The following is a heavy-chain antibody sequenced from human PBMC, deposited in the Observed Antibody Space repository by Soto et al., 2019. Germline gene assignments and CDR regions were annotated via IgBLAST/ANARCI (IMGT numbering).Heavy chain of an antibody. CDR2: ISYDGSNK. D-gene: IGHD3-10*01. J-gene: IGHJ5*02. V-gene: IGHV3-30*18. CDR3: AKAHGSGSYPPDDP. CDR1: GFTFSSYG. Sequence: PGGSLRLSCAASGFTFSSYGMHWVRQAPGKGLEWVAVISYDGSNKYYADSVKGRFTISRDNSKNTLYLQMNSLRAEDTAVYYCAKAHGSGSYPPDDPWGQGTLVTVSS.